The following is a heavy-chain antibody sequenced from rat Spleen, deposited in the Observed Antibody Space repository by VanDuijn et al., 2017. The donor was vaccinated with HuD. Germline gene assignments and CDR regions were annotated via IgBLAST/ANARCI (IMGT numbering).Heavy chain of an antibody. Sequence: EVQLVESGGGLVQPGRSLKLSCAASGFTLSDYYMAWVRQAPTKGLEWVATINYDGSSTYYRDSVKGRFTISRDNAKSTLYLQMDSLRSEDTATYYCARRGRNYYALDYWGQGVMVTVSS. D-gene: IGHD1-12*01. CDR2: INYDGSST. CDR1: GFTLSDYY. V-gene: IGHV5-29*01. CDR3: ARRGRNYYALDY. J-gene: IGHJ2*01.